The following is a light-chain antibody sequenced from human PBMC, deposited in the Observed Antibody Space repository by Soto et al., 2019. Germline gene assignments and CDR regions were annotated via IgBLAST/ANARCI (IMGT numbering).Light chain of an antibody. V-gene: IGKV1-5*01. Sequence: DIQMTQSPSTLSASVGDRVTITCRASQNINTDLAWYQQKPGKVPNLLIYHASSLVTGVPSRFSGSGSGTEFTLTISSLQPEDFATYYCQQYSNLITFGQGTRLEIK. J-gene: IGKJ5*01. CDR2: HAS. CDR1: QNINTD. CDR3: QQYSNLIT.